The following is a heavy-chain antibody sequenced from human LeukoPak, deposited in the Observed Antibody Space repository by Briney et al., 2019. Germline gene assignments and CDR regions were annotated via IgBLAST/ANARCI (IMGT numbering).Heavy chain of an antibody. CDR2: FYHNENT. J-gene: IGHJ4*02. CDR3: ARDRPRYDSSGYHNPIDY. V-gene: IGHV4-38-2*02. D-gene: IGHD3-22*01. CDR1: DYSISSGYY. Sequence: PSETLSLTCTVSDYSISSGYYWGWIRQPPGKELEWIGSFYHNENTYYRPSLKSRVVISVDTSKNQFSLTLTSVTAADTAVYYCARDRPRYDSSGYHNPIDYWGQGTLVTVSS.